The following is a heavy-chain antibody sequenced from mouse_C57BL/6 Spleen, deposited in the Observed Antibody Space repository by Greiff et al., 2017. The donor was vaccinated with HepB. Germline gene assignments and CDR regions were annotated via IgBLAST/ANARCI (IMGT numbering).Heavy chain of an antibody. J-gene: IGHJ3*01. V-gene: IGHV5-4*01. D-gene: IGHD1-1*01. CDR1: GFTFSSYA. CDR3: ARDEGDYGRAY. Sequence: EVKLMESGGGLVKPGGSLKLSCAASGFTFSSYAMSWVRQTPEKRLEWVATISDGGSYTYYPDNVKGRFTISRDNAKNNLYLQMSHLKSEDTAMYYCARDEGDYGRAYWGQGTLVTVSA. CDR2: ISDGGSYT.